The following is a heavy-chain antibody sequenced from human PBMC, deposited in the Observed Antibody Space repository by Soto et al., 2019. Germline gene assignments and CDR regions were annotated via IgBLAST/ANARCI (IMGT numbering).Heavy chain of an antibody. D-gene: IGHD2-2*01. V-gene: IGHV1-3*01. J-gene: IGHJ6*02. CDR1: GYTFTSYA. Sequence: QVQLVQSGAEVKKPGASVKVTCKASGYTFTSYAMHWVRQAPGQRLEWMGRINAGNGNTKYSQKFQGRVTITRDTSASTAYRELSSLRSEDTAVYYCARLYCSSTSCSLPYYYGMDVWGQGTTVTVSS. CDR2: INAGNGNT. CDR3: ARLYCSSTSCSLPYYYGMDV.